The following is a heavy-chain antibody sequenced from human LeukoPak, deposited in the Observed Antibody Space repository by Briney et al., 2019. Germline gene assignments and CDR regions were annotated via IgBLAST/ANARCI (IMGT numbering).Heavy chain of an antibody. D-gene: IGHD3-22*01. Sequence: ASVRVSCKASGYTFTSYYMHWVLQAPGQGLEWMGIINPSGGSTSYAQKFQGRVTMTRDTSTSTVYMELSSLRSEDAAVYYCARLNGYDSSGYYFDYWGQGTLVTVSS. CDR3: ARLNGYDSSGYYFDY. V-gene: IGHV1-46*01. CDR1: GYTFTSYY. J-gene: IGHJ4*02. CDR2: INPSGGST.